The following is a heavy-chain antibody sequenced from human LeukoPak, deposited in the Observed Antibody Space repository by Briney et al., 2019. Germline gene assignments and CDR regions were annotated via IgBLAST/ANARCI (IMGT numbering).Heavy chain of an antibody. J-gene: IGHJ6*02. D-gene: IGHD2-2*01. CDR1: GGSFSGYY. CDR2: INHSGST. CDR3: ARGPFIVVVPAARAGYYYYGMDV. Sequence: SENLSLTCAVYGGSFSGYYWSWIRQPPGKGLEWIGEINHSGSTNYNPSLKSRVTISVDTSKNQFSLKLSSVTAADTAVYYCARGPFIVVVPAARAGYYYYGMDVWGQGTTVTVSS. V-gene: IGHV4-34*01.